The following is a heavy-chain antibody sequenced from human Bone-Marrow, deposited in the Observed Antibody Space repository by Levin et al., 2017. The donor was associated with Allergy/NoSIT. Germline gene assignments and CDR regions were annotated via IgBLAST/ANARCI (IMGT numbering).Heavy chain of an antibody. Sequence: PGGSLRLSCAASGFTFSTYWMTWVRQAPGKGLEWVANMKQDGSEKNYVDSVKGRFTISRDNAKKSLYLQMNSLRAEDTAVYYCARERGYGMDVWGQGTTVTVSS. CDR1: GFTFSTYW. CDR3: ARERGYGMDV. V-gene: IGHV3-7*01. D-gene: IGHD6-13*01. J-gene: IGHJ6*02. CDR2: MKQDGSEK.